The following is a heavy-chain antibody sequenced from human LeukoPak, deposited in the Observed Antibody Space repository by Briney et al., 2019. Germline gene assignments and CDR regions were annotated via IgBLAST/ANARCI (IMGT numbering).Heavy chain of an antibody. Sequence: SETLSLTCAVYGGSFSGYYWSWIRQPPGKGLEWLGEINHSGSTNYNPSLKSRVTISVDTSKNQFSLKLSSVTAADTAVYYCARGSISSSWLKRDYYYYYGMDVWGQGTTVTVSS. J-gene: IGHJ6*02. D-gene: IGHD6-13*01. CDR3: ARGSISSSWLKRDYYYYYGMDV. V-gene: IGHV4-34*01. CDR1: GGSFSGYY. CDR2: INHSGST.